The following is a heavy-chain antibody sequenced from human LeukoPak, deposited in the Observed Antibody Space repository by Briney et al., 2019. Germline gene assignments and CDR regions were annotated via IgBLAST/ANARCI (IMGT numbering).Heavy chain of an antibody. V-gene: IGHV1-18*01. J-gene: IGHJ6*03. Sequence: ASLKVSCKASGYTFTSYGISWVRQAPGQGLEWMGWISAYNGNTNYAQKLQGRVTMTTDTSTSTAYMELRSLRSDDTAVYYCARGKGPYYYYYMDVWGKGTTVTVSS. CDR2: ISAYNGNT. CDR3: ARGKGPYYYYYMDV. CDR1: GYTFTSYG.